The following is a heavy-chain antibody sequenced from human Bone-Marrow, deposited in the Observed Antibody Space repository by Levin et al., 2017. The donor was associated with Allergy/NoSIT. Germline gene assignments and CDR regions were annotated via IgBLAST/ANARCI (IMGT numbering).Heavy chain of an antibody. CDR3: ASNGNMNV. Sequence: LSLTCATSGFTFSTYGTHWVRQAPGKGLEWVAITWYDGTRKHYADSVKGRFIISRDNSNNTLFLQMNSLRAEDTAVYYCASNGNMNVWGQGTTVTVSS. CDR2: TWYDGTRK. CDR1: GFTFSTYG. V-gene: IGHV3-33*01. J-gene: IGHJ6*02.